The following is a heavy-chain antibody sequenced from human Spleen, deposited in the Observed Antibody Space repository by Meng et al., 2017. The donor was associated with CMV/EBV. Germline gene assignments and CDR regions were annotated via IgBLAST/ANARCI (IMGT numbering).Heavy chain of an antibody. CDR1: GFTFSSYA. CDR2: ISGSGGIN. D-gene: IGHD2-2*01. V-gene: IGHV3-23*01. CDR3: AKDLGYQLLPYYCYYGMDV. J-gene: IGHJ6*02. Sequence: GGSLRLSCAASGFTFSSYAMSWVRQAPGKGLEWVSAISGSGGINYYADSVKGRFTISRDNSKNTLYLQMNSLRDEDTAVYYCAKDLGYQLLPYYCYYGMDVWGQGTTVTVSS.